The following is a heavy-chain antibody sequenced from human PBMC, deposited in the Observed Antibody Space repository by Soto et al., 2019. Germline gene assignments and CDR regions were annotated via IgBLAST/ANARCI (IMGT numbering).Heavy chain of an antibody. J-gene: IGHJ6*02. D-gene: IGHD6-13*01. CDR3: ARLSIAAAAARAGFRIYYGMDV. CDR1: GGSFNGYY. Sequence: SETLSLTCAVYGGSFNGYYWSWIRQPPGKGLEWIGEINHSGSTNYNPSLKSRVTISVDTSKNQFSLKLSSVTAADTAVYYCARLSIAAAAARAGFRIYYGMDVWGQGTTVTVSS. CDR2: INHSGST. V-gene: IGHV4-34*01.